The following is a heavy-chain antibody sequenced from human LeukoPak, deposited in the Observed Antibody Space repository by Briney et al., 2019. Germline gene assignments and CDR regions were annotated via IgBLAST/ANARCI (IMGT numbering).Heavy chain of an antibody. V-gene: IGHV1-69*05. CDR2: IMPLFGTA. J-gene: IGHJ5*02. D-gene: IGHD4-17*01. CDR1: GGTFNNSA. Sequence: ASVKVSCKTSGGTFNNSAIRWVRQAPGQGLEWLGGIMPLFGTAGYAQKFQGRVTITKDESTRTVYLELTSLTSDDTAVYYCARDVHGDYGSGWFDPWGLGTLVSVSS. CDR3: ARDVHGDYGSGWFDP.